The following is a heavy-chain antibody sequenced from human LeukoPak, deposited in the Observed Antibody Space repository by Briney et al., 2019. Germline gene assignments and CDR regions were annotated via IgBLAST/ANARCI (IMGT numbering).Heavy chain of an antibody. V-gene: IGHV3-23*01. D-gene: IGHD4-17*01. Sequence: GGSLRLSCAASGFTFSSYAMSWVRQAPGKGLEWVSAISGSGGSTYYADSVKGRFTISRDNSKNTLYLQMNSLRAEDTAVYYCAKDLNYGDHTTNWFDPWGQGTLVTVSS. J-gene: IGHJ5*02. CDR2: ISGSGGST. CDR3: AKDLNYGDHTTNWFDP. CDR1: GFTFSSYA.